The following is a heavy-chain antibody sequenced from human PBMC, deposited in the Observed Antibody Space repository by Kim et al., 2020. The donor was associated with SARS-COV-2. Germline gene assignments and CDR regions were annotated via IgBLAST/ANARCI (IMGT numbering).Heavy chain of an antibody. CDR3: ARGPYSDYFDY. V-gene: IGHV4-30-2*06. Sequence: SETLSLTCDVSGASISSGSYSWSWIRQSPGQGLEWIASIYQSGGTYYTPSLKSRLSISMDRSRNRFSLTLTSVTAAATAVYYCARGPYSDYFDYWGQGTL. CDR1: GASISSGSYS. D-gene: IGHD4-4*01. CDR2: IYQSGGT. J-gene: IGHJ4*02.